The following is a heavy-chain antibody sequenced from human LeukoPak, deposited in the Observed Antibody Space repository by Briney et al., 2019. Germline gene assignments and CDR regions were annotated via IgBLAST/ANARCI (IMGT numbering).Heavy chain of an antibody. Sequence: ASVEVSCKASGYTFTGYYMHWVRQAPGQGLEWMGWINPNSGGTAYAQKFQGRVTMTRDTSIRTAYMELSRLRSDDTAVYYCARDGVGISTTFDYWGQGTLVTVSS. D-gene: IGHD6-13*01. CDR3: ARDGVGISTTFDY. J-gene: IGHJ4*02. V-gene: IGHV1-2*02. CDR2: INPNSGGT. CDR1: GYTFTGYY.